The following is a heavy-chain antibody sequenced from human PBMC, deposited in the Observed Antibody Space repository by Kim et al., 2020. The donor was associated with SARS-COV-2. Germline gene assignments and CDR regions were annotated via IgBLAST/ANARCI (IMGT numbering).Heavy chain of an antibody. V-gene: IGHV3-11*01. CDR3: SRDPRPLDY. CDR2: ISPSGHDI. CDR1: GFKFGDFY. Sequence: GGSLRLSCTASGFKFGDFYMSWIRQAPGKGRESLSYISPSGHDINYADSVKGRFTISRDNAKNSLYLQMDSLRDEDTAVYYCSRDPRPLDYWGQGTLVTVSS. J-gene: IGHJ4*02.